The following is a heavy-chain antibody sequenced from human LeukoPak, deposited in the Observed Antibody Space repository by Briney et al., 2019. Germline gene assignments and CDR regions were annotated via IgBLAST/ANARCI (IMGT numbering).Heavy chain of an antibody. J-gene: IGHJ5*02. Sequence: SETLSLTCTVSGGSISSGGYYWSWIRQHPGKGLEWIGYIYYSGSTYSNPSLKSRVTVSVDTSKNQFSLNLSSVTAADTAVYYCARYCSSTNCYKGGFDPWGQGTLVTVSS. CDR3: ARYCSSTNCYKGGFDP. CDR1: GGSISSGGYY. CDR2: IYYSGST. D-gene: IGHD2-2*02. V-gene: IGHV4-31*03.